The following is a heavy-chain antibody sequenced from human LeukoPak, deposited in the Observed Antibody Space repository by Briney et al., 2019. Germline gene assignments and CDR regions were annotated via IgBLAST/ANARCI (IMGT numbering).Heavy chain of an antibody. CDR1: GGSFSGYY. CDR2: INHSGST. V-gene: IGHV4-34*01. J-gene: IGHJ4*02. CDR3: ARDTGDY. Sequence: SETLSLTCAVYGGSFSGYYWSWIRQPPGKGLEWIGEINHSGSTNYNPSLKSRVTISVDTSKNQFSLKLSSVTAEDTAVYYCARDTGDYWGQGTLVTVSS. D-gene: IGHD4-17*01.